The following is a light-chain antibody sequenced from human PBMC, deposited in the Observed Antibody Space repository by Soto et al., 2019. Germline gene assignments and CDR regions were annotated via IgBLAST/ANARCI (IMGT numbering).Light chain of an antibody. CDR2: GAS. J-gene: IGKJ5*01. CDR1: QSVSSSY. V-gene: IGKV3-20*01. Sequence: EIVLTQSPGTLSLSPGERATLSCRASQSVSSSYSAWYKQKPGQAPRLLIYGASSRATGIPDRFSGSGSGTDFTLTISRLEPEDFAVYYCQQYGSSPITFGQGPRLEIK. CDR3: QQYGSSPIT.